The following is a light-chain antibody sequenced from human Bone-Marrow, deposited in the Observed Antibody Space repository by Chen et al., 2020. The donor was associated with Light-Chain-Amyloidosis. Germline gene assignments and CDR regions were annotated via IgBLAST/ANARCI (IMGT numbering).Light chain of an antibody. CDR1: NIGSTS. V-gene: IGLV3-21*02. CDR3: QVWDRSSDRPV. Sequence: SYVLTPPSSVSVSPCQTAPMACGGNNIGSTSVHWYQQTPGQAPLLVVYDDSDRPSGIPERLSGSNSGNTATLTISRVEAGDEADYYCQVWDRSSDRPVFGGGTKLTVL. CDR2: DDS. J-gene: IGLJ3*02.